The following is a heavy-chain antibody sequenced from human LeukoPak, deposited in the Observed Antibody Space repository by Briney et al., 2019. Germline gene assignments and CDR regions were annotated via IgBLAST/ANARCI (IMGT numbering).Heavy chain of an antibody. J-gene: IGHJ3*02. D-gene: IGHD3-22*01. CDR3: ARDFKVDGSSGYYAFDI. V-gene: IGHV4-59*01. Sequence: TSGTLSLTCTVSGDSISSYYWGWIRQPPGKGLEWIGFTYYSGTINYNPSLKSRVTISEDTSKNQFSLRLSSVTAADRAVYYCARDFKVDGSSGYYAFDIWGQGTMVTVSS. CDR2: TYYSGTI. CDR1: GDSISSYY.